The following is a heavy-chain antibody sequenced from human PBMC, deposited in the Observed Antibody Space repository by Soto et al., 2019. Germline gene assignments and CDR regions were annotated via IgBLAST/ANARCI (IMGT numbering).Heavy chain of an antibody. V-gene: IGHV3-30*18. CDR2: ISYDGINE. J-gene: IGHJ4*02. CDR3: AKDIVLMVYAGNFDY. Sequence: GGSLRLSCAASGLTFSSYGMHWVRQAPGKGLEWVAVISYDGINEDYADSVKGRFTISRDNSNNTLYLQMNSLRAEDTAVYYCAKDIVLMVYAGNFDYWGQGTLVTVSS. D-gene: IGHD2-8*01. CDR1: GLTFSSYG.